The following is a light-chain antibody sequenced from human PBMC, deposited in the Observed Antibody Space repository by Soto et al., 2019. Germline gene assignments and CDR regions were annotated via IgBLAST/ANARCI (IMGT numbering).Light chain of an antibody. V-gene: IGLV2-14*01. Sequence: QSVLTQPASVSGSPGQSITVSCTGTSSDVGGYNYVSWYQQHPGKAPKPVIYDVTNRPSGVSNRFSGSESGNTASLTISGLQAEDEADYYCSSYTSSSTSYVFGSGTKVTVL. CDR3: SSYTSSSTSYV. CDR2: DVT. CDR1: SSDVGGYNY. J-gene: IGLJ1*01.